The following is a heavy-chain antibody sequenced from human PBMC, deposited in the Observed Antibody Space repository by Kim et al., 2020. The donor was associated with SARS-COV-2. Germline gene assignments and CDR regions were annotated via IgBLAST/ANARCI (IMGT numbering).Heavy chain of an antibody. Sequence: KFQGRVTITADKSTSTAYMELSSLRSEDTAVYYCARVDGGYSGYGTTFDYWGQGTLVTVSS. D-gene: IGHD5-12*01. CDR3: ARVDGGYSGYGTTFDY. J-gene: IGHJ4*02. V-gene: IGHV1-69*04.